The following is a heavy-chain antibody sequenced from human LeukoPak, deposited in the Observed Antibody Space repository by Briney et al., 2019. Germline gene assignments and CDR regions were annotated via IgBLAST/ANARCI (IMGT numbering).Heavy chain of an antibody. Sequence: SETLSLTCTVSGGSICSSSYYWGWIRQPPGEGLEWIGSIGFGGGSYFSTPLRGRATLSVATSRNQCFLNLTFVTPATPPVYYCARGPSITIFGVVMHTWFEPWGQGTLVSVSS. CDR2: IGFGGGS. D-gene: IGHD3-3*01. CDR3: ARGPSITIFGVVMHTWFEP. CDR1: GGSICSSSYY. V-gene: IGHV4-39*07. J-gene: IGHJ5*02.